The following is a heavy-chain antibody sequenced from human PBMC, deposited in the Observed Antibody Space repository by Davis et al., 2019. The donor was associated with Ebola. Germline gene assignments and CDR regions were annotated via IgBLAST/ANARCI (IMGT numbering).Heavy chain of an antibody. D-gene: IGHD6-13*01. Sequence: ASVKVSCKASGYTFTSYAMHWVRQAPGQRLEWMGWINAGNGNTKYSQKFQGRVTITRDTSASTAYMELSSLRSEDTAVYYCARDRIYTGYSSRGGWFDPWGQGTLVTVSS. CDR2: INAGNGNT. CDR3: ARDRIYTGYSSRGGWFDP. J-gene: IGHJ5*02. CDR1: GYTFTSYA. V-gene: IGHV1-3*01.